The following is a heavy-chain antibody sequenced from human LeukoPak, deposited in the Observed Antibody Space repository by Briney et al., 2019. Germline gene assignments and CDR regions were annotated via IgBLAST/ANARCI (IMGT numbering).Heavy chain of an antibody. CDR3: ARGGSDQNNWFDP. V-gene: IGHV1-69*13. Sequence: ASVTVSCKASGGTFSSYAISWVRQAPGQGLEWMGGIIPIFGTANYAQKFQGRVTITADGSTSTAYMELSSLRSEDTAVYYCARGGSDQNNWFDPWGQGTLVTVSS. D-gene: IGHD2-2*01. CDR1: GGTFSSYA. J-gene: IGHJ5*02. CDR2: IIPIFGTA.